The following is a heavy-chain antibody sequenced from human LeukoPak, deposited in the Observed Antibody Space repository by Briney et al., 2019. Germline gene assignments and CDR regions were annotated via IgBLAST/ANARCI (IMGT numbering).Heavy chain of an antibody. V-gene: IGHV3-48*03. J-gene: IGHJ4*02. D-gene: IGHD3-22*01. CDR1: GFTFSSYE. CDR3: AKDITPRYDSSGYQGSYFDY. Sequence: GGSLRLSCAASGFTFSSYEMNWVRQAPGKGLEWVSYISSSGSTIYYADSVKGRFTISRDNAKNSLYLQMNSLRAEDMALYYCAKDITPRYDSSGYQGSYFDYWGQGTLVTVSS. CDR2: ISSSGSTI.